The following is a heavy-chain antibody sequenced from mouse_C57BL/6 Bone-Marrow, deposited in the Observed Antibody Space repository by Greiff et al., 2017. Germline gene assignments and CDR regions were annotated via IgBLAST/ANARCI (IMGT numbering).Heavy chain of an antibody. D-gene: IGHD4-1*01. CDR1: GYTFTSYW. V-gene: IGHV1-50*01. J-gene: IGHJ2*01. CDR2: IDPSDSYT. CDR3: ARRGWDDY. Sequence: VQLQQPGAELVKPGASVKLSCKASGYTFTSYWLQWVKQRPGQGLEWIGEIDPSDSYTNYNHKFKGKATLTVDTSSSTAYMQLSSLTSEDSAVYYCARRGWDDYWGQGTTLTVSS.